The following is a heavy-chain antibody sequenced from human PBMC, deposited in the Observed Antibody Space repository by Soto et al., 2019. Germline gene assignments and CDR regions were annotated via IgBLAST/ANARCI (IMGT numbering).Heavy chain of an antibody. CDR2: ISGSGGST. D-gene: IGHD3-10*01. CDR1: GFTFSSYA. J-gene: IGHJ4*02. Sequence: EVQLLESGGGLVQPGGSLRLSCAASGFTFSSYAMSWVRQAPGKGLEWVSAISGSGGSTYYADSVKGRFTISRDNSKNTLKLQMISLRAEDTAVYYCAKASGWFGEFDYWGQGALVTVSS. V-gene: IGHV3-23*01. CDR3: AKASGWFGEFDY.